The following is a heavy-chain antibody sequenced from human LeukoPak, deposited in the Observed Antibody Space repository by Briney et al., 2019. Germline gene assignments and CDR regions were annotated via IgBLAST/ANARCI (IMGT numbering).Heavy chain of an antibody. D-gene: IGHD3-10*01. Sequence: SETLSLTCAVYGGSFSGYYWSWIRQPPGKGLEWIGSIYYSGSTYYNPSLKSRVTISVDTSKNQFSLKLSSVTAADTAVYYCARPLFYYGSGSYMYWGQGTLVTVSS. CDR1: GGSFSGYY. CDR2: IYYSGST. V-gene: IGHV4-34*01. J-gene: IGHJ4*02. CDR3: ARPLFYYGSGSYMY.